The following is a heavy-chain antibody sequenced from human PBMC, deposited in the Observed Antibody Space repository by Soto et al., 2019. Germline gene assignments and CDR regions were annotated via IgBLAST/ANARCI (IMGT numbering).Heavy chain of an antibody. D-gene: IGHD1-26*01. J-gene: IGHJ4*02. CDR2: ISGSGGST. CDR1: GFSFSDYY. V-gene: IGHV3-23*01. CDR3: AKDGWSYGGRVFDY. Sequence: GGSLRLSCSASGFSFSDYYMTWVRQAPGKGLEWISAISGSGGSTYYADSVKGRFTISRDNSKNTLYLQMNSLRAEDTAVYYCAKDGWSYGGRVFDYWGQGTLVTVSS.